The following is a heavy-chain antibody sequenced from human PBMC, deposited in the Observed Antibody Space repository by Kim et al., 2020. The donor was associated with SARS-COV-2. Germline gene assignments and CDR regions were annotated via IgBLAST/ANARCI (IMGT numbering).Heavy chain of an antibody. CDR3: VILLLQWLVDAFDI. CDR2: ISSNGGST. D-gene: IGHD6-19*01. J-gene: IGHJ3*02. CDR1: GFTFSSYA. Sequence: GGSLRLSCAASGFTFSSYAMHWVRQAPGKGLEYVSAISSNGGSTYYADSVKGRFTISRDNSKNTLYLQMSSLRAEDTAVYFCVILLLQWLVDAFDIWGQGTMVTVSS. V-gene: IGHV3-64D*06.